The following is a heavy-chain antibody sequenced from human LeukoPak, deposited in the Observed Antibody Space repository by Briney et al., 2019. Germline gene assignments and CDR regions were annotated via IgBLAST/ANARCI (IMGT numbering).Heavy chain of an antibody. CDR3: ARLSRGAAAGFDC. D-gene: IGHD6-13*01. Sequence: SETLSLTCTVSDGSISSYYWSWIRQPPGKGLEWIGYIYYSGSTNFNPSLKSRVSISVDTSKNQFSLNLTSVTAADTPFYYCARLSRGAAAGFDCWGPGTLVTVSS. CDR1: DGSISSYY. J-gene: IGHJ4*02. V-gene: IGHV4-59*01. CDR2: IYYSGST.